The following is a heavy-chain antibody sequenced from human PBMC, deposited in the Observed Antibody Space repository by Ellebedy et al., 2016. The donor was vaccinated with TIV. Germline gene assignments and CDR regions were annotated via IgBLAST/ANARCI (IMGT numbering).Heavy chain of an antibody. D-gene: IGHD3-10*01. CDR2: TYYRSTWHH. CDR1: GDSVSNSSAA. Sequence: SQTLSLTCXISGDSVSNSSAAWNWIRQSPSRGLEWLGRTYYRSTWHHDYAISVKSRITINPDTSKNQFSLQLNSVTPEDTAVYFCVRDAGIGLDAFDIWGQGPMVTVSS. CDR3: VRDAGIGLDAFDI. J-gene: IGHJ3*02. V-gene: IGHV6-1*01.